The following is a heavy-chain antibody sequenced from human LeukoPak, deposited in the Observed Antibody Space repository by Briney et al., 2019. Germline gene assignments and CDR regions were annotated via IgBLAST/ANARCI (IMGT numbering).Heavy chain of an antibody. V-gene: IGHV3-21*06. CDR2: ISSSSTYI. D-gene: IGHD5-12*01. CDR3: ARERWVDISVATSDAFDI. CDR1: GFTFSTYS. J-gene: IGHJ3*02. Sequence: PGGSLRLSCGASGFTFSTYSMHWVRQAPGKGLEWVSCISSSSTYIFYTDSVKGRFIIHKDNVKDSVYLQMNSLRAEDTAVYYCARERWVDISVATSDAFDIWGQGTMVTVSS.